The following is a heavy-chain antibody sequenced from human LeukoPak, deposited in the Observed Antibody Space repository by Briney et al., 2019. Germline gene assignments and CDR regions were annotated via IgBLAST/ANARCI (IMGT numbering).Heavy chain of an antibody. D-gene: IGHD5-12*01. CDR2: IYYSGNT. CDR3: ARDVGYHMDV. J-gene: IGHJ6*02. Sequence: PSETLSLTCTVSGGSISSYSWSWIRQPPRKGLEWIGYIYYSGNTNYNTSPKSQVTISVDTPKNQSSLKLSSVTAADAAIYYCARDVGYHMDVWGQGTTVTVSS. CDR1: GGSISSYS. V-gene: IGHV4-59*01.